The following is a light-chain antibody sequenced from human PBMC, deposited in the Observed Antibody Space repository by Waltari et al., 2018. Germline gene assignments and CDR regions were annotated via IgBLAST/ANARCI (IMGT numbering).Light chain of an antibody. Sequence: QSALTQPASVSGSPGQSITISCTGTSSDIGGYDYVSWYQQHPGKAPKLMIYDIIKRPSGVSDRFSVSKSGNTAALTISGLQAEDEADYYCSSYAPSSTVFGGGTKLTVL. CDR1: SSDIGGYDY. J-gene: IGLJ2*01. CDR2: DII. CDR3: SSYAPSSTV. V-gene: IGLV2-14*03.